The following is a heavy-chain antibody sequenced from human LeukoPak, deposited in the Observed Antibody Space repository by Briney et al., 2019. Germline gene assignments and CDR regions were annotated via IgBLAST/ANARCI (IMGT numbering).Heavy chain of an antibody. D-gene: IGHD6-19*01. CDR2: IYYSGGT. Sequence: GSLRLSCAASGFAFSRYSMNWFRQPPGKGLEWMGDIYYSGGTNYNPSLMSRVTISVDTSKNQFSLKLSSVTAADTAVYYCARGYFWAIAVAGYYFDYWGQGTLVTVSS. CDR3: ARGYFWAIAVAGYYFDY. J-gene: IGHJ4*02. V-gene: IGHV4-59*01. CDR1: GFAFSRYS.